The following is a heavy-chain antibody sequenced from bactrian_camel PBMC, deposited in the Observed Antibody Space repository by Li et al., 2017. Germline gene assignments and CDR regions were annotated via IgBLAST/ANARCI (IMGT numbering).Heavy chain of an antibody. V-gene: IGHV3S53*01. CDR2: ISSDGTT. CDR1: RYILSRCE. Sequence: HVQLVEYGGGSVQAGGSLRLSCTASRYILSRCEMVFYRQVSGERDLVASISSDGTTSYADSVKGRFTISQDNAKNTLYLQMNSLKTEDTAVYYCAADPSCGGNYQKFAYWGQGT. D-gene: IGHD2*01. J-gene: IGHJ4*01. CDR3: AADPSCGGNYQKFAY.